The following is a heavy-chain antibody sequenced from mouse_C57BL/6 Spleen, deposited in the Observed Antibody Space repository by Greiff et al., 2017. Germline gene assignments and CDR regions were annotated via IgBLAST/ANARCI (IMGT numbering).Heavy chain of an antibody. D-gene: IGHD1-1*01. V-gene: IGHV1-69*01. J-gene: IGHJ3*01. Sequence: QVQLQQPGAELVMPGASVKLSCKASGYTFTSYWMHWVKQRPGQGLEWIGEIDPSDSYTNYNQKFKGKSTLTVDKSSSTAYMQLSSLTSADSAVYYCALITTVVARAYWGQGTLVTVSA. CDR2: IDPSDSYT. CDR3: ALITTVVARAY. CDR1: GYTFTSYW.